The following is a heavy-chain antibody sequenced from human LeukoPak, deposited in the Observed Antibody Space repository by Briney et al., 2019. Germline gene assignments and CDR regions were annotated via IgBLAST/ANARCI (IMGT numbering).Heavy chain of an antibody. Sequence: SETLSLTCTGSGDCISYSYWGWIRQPPGKGLDWIGSIYYSGSTNYNPSLKSRVTISVDTSKNQFSLKLYSVTAADTAVYYCARLRGYSYGSGVLDYWGQGTLVTVSS. J-gene: IGHJ4*02. V-gene: IGHV4-59*08. CDR1: GDCISYSY. D-gene: IGHD5-18*01. CDR2: IYYSGST. CDR3: ARLRGYSYGSGVLDY.